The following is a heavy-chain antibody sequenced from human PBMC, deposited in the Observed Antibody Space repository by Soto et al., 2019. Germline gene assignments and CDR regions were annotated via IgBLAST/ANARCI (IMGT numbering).Heavy chain of an antibody. CDR3: TKSDGCGGGACYTGTYYYFDV. J-gene: IGHJ2*01. CDR1: GFPSSTYA. V-gene: IGHV3-23*01. CDR2: ISESGHHT. Sequence: DVQLLESGGGWVEPGGSLTLSCAASGFPSSTYALNWVRQAPGKGPEWVSTISESGHHTHYADSVKGRFTISRDKSKNTRALQMNSLRVDDTAIYYCTKSDGCGGGACYTGTYYYFDVWGRGTLVTVSS. D-gene: IGHD3-16*02.